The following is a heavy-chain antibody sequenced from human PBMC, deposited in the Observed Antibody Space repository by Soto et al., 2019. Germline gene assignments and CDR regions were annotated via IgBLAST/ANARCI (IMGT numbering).Heavy chain of an antibody. CDR2: IDYSGST. CDR1: GGSISSSSYY. V-gene: IGHV4-39*01. J-gene: IGHJ4*02. D-gene: IGHD6-19*01. CDR3: ATGYSSGYYFDY. Sequence: QLQLQESGPGLVKPSETLSLTCTVSGGSISSSSYYWGWIRQPPGKGLEWIGSIDYSGSTYYNPSLKSRVTISVDTSKTQFSLKLSSVTAADTAVYYCATGYSSGYYFDYWGQGTLVTVSS.